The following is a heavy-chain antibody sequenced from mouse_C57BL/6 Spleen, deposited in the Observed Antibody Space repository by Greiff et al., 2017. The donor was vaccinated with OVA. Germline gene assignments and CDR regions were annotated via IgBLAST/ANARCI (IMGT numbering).Heavy chain of an antibody. V-gene: IGHV5-4*01. D-gene: IGHD1-1*01. CDR1: GFTFSSYA. J-gene: IGHJ2*01. Sequence: EVQRVESGGGLVKPGGSLKLSCAASGFTFSSYAMSWVRQTPEKRLEWVATISDGGSYTYYPDNVKGRFTISRDNAKNNLYLQMSHLKSEDTAMYYCARGVHYYGSSYDYFDDWGQGTTLTVSS. CDR2: ISDGGSYT. CDR3: ARGVHYYGSSYDYFDD.